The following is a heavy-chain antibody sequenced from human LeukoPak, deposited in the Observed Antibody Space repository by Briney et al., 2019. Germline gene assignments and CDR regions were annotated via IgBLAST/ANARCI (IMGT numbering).Heavy chain of an antibody. CDR1: GGSISSGGYY. CDR2: IYYSGST. D-gene: IGHD3-22*01. V-gene: IGHV4-31*03. Sequence: SQTLSLTCTVSGGSISSGGYYWSWIRQHPGKGLEWIGYIYYSGSTYYNPSLKSRVTISVDTSKDQFSLKLSSVTAADTAVYYCARDLRPYYYDSSYAFDIWGQGTMVTVSS. CDR3: ARDLRPYYYDSSYAFDI. J-gene: IGHJ3*02.